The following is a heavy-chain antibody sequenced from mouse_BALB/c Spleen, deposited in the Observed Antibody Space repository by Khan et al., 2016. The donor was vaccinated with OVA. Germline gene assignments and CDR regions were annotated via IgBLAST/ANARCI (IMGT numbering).Heavy chain of an antibody. CDR2: TSYSGRT. J-gene: IGHJ2*01. D-gene: IGHD1-1*01. V-gene: IGHV3-2*02. CDR1: GYSITSDYA. Sequence: EVQLQESGPGLVKPSQSLSLTCTVTGYSITSDYAWNWIRQFPGNKLEWMGYTSYSGRTSYNPSLKSRISITRDTSKNQFFLQLNSVTTEDTATYYCARSVTITTVVATDFDYWGQGTTLTVSS. CDR3: ARSVTITTVVATDFDY.